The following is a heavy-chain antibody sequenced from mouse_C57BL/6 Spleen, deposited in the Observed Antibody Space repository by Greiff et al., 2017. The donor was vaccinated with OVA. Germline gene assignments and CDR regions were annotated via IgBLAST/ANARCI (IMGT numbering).Heavy chain of an antibody. CDR2: IDPEDGET. CDR3: ARSEDY. CDR1: GFNIKDYY. J-gene: IGHJ2*01. V-gene: IGHV14-2*01. Sequence: VQLKQSGAELVKPGASVKLSCTASGFNIKDYYMHWVKQRTEQGLEWIGRIDPEDGETKYATKFQGKATITADTSSNTAYLQLSSLTSEDTAVYYCARSEDYWGQGTTLTVSS.